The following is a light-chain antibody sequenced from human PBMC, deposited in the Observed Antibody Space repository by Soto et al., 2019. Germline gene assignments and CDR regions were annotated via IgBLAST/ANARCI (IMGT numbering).Light chain of an antibody. CDR2: DVS. Sequence: QSVPTQPASVSGSPGQSITISCTGTSSDVGGYNYVSWYQQHPGKAPKLMIYDVSNRPSGVSNRFSGSKSGNTASLTISGLQAEDEADYYCSSYTSSSPLFGTGTKLTVL. CDR3: SSYTSSSPL. CDR1: SSDVGGYNY. J-gene: IGLJ1*01. V-gene: IGLV2-14*01.